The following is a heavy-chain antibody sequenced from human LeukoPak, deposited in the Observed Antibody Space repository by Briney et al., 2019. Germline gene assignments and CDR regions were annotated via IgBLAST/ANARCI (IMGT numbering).Heavy chain of an antibody. CDR1: GFTFSSHY. V-gene: IGHV3-66*01. D-gene: IGHD3-16*01. CDR2: IYTDGST. J-gene: IGHJ4*02. Sequence: GGSLRLSCVASGFTFSSHYMSWVRQAPGKGLEWVSAIYTDGSTYYAGSVKGRFTISRDNSENTLYLQMNSLRVEDTAVYYCARDRPAGGVGDFDHWGQGTLVTVSS. CDR3: ARDRPAGGVGDFDH.